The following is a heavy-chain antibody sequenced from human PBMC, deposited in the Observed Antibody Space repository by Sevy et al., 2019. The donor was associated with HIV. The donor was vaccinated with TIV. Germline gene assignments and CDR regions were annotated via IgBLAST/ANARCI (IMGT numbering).Heavy chain of an antibody. V-gene: IGHV3-23*01. D-gene: IGHD1-20*01. Sequence: GGSLRLSCAASGFTFSSYAMSWVRQAPGKGLEWVSAISGSGGSTYYADSVKGRFTSSRDNSKNTLYLQMNSLRAEDTAVYYCAKAQYNWNHPYFDYWGQGTLVTVSS. CDR3: AKAQYNWNHPYFDY. J-gene: IGHJ4*02. CDR2: ISGSGGST. CDR1: GFTFSSYA.